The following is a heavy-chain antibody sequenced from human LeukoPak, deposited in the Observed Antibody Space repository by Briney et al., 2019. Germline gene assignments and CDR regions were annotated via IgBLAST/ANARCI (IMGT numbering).Heavy chain of an antibody. D-gene: IGHD2-2*02. CDR3: ARDSIIVVPAAIVGFDY. Sequence: GGSLRLSCAASGFTFSSYGMHWVRQAPGKGLEWVSSISSSSYIYYADSVKGRFTTSRDNAKNSLYLQMNSLRAEDTAVYYCARDSIIVVPAAIVGFDYWGQGTLVTVSS. V-gene: IGHV3-21*04. J-gene: IGHJ4*02. CDR2: ISSSSYI. CDR1: GFTFSSYG.